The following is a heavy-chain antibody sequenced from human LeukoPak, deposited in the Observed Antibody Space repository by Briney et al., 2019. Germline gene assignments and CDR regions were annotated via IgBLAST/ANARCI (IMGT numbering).Heavy chain of an antibody. CDR3: ATSGGSGSPLDY. V-gene: IGHV3-21*01. CDR1: GLTLSSYS. CDR2: ISSSSRYI. J-gene: IGHJ4*02. Sequence: GGSLRLSCAASGLTLSSYSMNWVRQAPGKGLDWVSSISSSSRYIYYADSVKARFAISRDNAKNSLYLQMNSLRAEDTAMYYCATSGGSGSPLDYWGQGTLVTVSS. D-gene: IGHD3-10*01.